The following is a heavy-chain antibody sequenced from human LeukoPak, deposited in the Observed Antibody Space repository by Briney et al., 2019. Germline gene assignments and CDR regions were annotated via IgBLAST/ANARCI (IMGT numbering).Heavy chain of an antibody. V-gene: IGHV3-30*03. CDR3: ARGFPAAIISDDDFDY. Sequence: GRSLRLSCAASGFTFSSYGMHWVRQAPGKGLEWVAVISYDGSNKYYADPVKGRFTISRDNSKNTLYLQMNSLRAEDTAVYYCARGFPAAIISDDDFDYWGQGTLVTVSS. CDR2: ISYDGSNK. D-gene: IGHD2-2*02. J-gene: IGHJ4*02. CDR1: GFTFSSYG.